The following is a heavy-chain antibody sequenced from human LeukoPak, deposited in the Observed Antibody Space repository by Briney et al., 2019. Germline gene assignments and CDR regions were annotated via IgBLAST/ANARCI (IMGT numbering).Heavy chain of an antibody. Sequence: SETLSLTCTVSGGSISSYYWSWIRQPAGKGLEWIGRIYTSGSTNYNPSLKSRVTMSVDTSKNQFSLKLSSVTAADTAVFYCARAFYSSSWYHKEDFFDYWGQGTLVTVSS. CDR2: IYTSGST. CDR3: ARAFYSSSWYHKEDFFDY. V-gene: IGHV4-4*07. D-gene: IGHD6-13*01. CDR1: GGSISSYY. J-gene: IGHJ4*02.